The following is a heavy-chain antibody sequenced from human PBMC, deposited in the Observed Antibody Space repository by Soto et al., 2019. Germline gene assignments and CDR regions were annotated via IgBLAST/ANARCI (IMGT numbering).Heavy chain of an antibody. Sequence: SVKVSCKASGYTFTGYYMHWVRQAPGQGLEWMGWINPNSGGANYAQKFQGRVTMTWDTSISTAYMELSSLRSDDTAVYYCARDLPENRLTMVRGVLSSHYYYGLDVWGQGTTVTVSS. D-gene: IGHD3-10*01. V-gene: IGHV1-2*02. CDR1: GYTFTGYY. J-gene: IGHJ6*02. CDR2: INPNSGGA. CDR3: ARDLPENRLTMVRGVLSSHYYYGLDV.